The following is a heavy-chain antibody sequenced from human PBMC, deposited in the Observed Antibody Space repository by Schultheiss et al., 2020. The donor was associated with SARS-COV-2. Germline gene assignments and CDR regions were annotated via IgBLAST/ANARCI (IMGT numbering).Heavy chain of an antibody. CDR3: ARGIFGVVTYYFDY. D-gene: IGHD3-3*01. Sequence: GGSLRLSCAASGFTVSSNYMSWVRQAPGKGLEWVSVIYSGGSTYYADSVKGRFTISRDNSKNTLYLQMNSPRAEDTAVYYCARGIFGVVTYYFDYWGQGTLVTVSS. CDR1: GFTVSSNY. V-gene: IGHV3-53*01. J-gene: IGHJ4*02. CDR2: IYSGGST.